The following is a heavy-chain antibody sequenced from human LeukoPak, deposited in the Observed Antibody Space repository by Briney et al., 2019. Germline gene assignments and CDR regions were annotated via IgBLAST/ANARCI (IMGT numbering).Heavy chain of an antibody. J-gene: IGHJ4*02. CDR1: GFTFSTYV. V-gene: IGHV3-64D*06. CDR2: ISSNGDNT. CDR3: VRGTGY. Sequence: GGPLSLSCSASGFTFSTYVMHWVRKAPGKGLEYVSAISSNGDNTYYADSVKGRFTISRDNSKNTLYLQMSSLRADDTAVYYCVRGTGYWGQGTLVTVSS.